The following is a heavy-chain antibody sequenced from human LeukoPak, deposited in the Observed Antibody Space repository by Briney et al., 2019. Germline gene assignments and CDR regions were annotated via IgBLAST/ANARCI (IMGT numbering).Heavy chain of an antibody. CDR2: INPNGGGT. Sequence: ASVKVSCKASGYTFTGYYMHWVRQAPGQGLEWMGRINPNGGGTNYAQKFQGRVTMTRDTSISTAYMELSRLRSDDTAVYYCASSRERIAAAGRDEFDYWGQGTLVTVSS. CDR1: GYTFTGYY. CDR3: ASSRERIAAAGRDEFDY. V-gene: IGHV1-2*06. D-gene: IGHD6-13*01. J-gene: IGHJ4*02.